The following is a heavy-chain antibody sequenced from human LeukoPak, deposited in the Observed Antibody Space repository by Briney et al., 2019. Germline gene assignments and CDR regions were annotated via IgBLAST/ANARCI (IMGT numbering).Heavy chain of an antibody. Sequence: SETLSLTCTVSGGSISSSSYYWGWIRQPPGKGLEWIGSIYYSGSTYYNPSLKSRVTMSVDTSKNQFSLKLSSVTATDTAVYYCARLQCRGGSCYSGLGSADYWGQGSLVSVSS. CDR3: ARLQCRGGSCYSGLGSADY. CDR2: IYYSGST. J-gene: IGHJ4*02. V-gene: IGHV4-39*01. D-gene: IGHD2-15*01. CDR1: GGSISSSSYY.